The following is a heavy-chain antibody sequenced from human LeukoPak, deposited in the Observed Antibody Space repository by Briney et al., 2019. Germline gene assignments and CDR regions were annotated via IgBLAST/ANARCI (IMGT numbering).Heavy chain of an antibody. CDR3: AIRVETAAKYFDF. CDR2: FYLDGNI. V-gene: IGHV4-38-2*02. Sequence: SETLSLTCTVSSYSFSTPDYWGWIRQSPGKGLEWIGSFYLDGNIYYNPSLENRVTTSLDTSKNQFSLRLNSVTAADTAIYYCAIRVETAAKYFDFWGQGTLVTVSS. J-gene: IGHJ4*02. CDR1: SYSFSTPDY. D-gene: IGHD2-15*01.